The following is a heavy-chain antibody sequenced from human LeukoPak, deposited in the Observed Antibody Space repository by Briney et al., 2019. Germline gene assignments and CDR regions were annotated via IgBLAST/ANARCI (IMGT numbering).Heavy chain of an antibody. CDR2: IRSKAYGGTT. D-gene: IGHD3-3*01. J-gene: IGHJ5*02. CDR1: GFTFGDYA. CDR3: TSELDYDFWSGYPNWFDP. Sequence: GGSLRLSCTASGFTFGDYAMSWVRQAPGKGLEWVGFIRSKAYGGTTEYAASVKGRFTISRDDSKSIAYLQMNSLKTEDTAVYYCTSELDYDFWSGYPNWFDPWGQGTLVTVSS. V-gene: IGHV3-49*04.